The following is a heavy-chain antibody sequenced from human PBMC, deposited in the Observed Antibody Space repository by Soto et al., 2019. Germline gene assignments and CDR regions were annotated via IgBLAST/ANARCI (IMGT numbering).Heavy chain of an antibody. CDR3: AKAPRRMGYYYYGMYV. Sequence: EVQLLESGGGLVQPGGSLRLSCAASGFTFSSYAMSWVRKAPGKGLEWVSAISGSGGSTYYADSVKGRFTISRDNSKNTLYLQMISLRAEDTAVYYCAKAPRRMGYYYYGMYVWGQGTTVTVSS. CDR2: ISGSGGST. V-gene: IGHV3-23*01. D-gene: IGHD2-8*01. J-gene: IGHJ6*02. CDR1: GFTFSSYA.